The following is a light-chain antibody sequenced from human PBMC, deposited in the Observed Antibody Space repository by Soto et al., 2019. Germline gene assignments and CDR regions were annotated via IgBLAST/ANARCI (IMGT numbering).Light chain of an antibody. V-gene: IGKV1-5*03. CDR2: KAS. J-gene: IGKJ2*01. CDR1: QSISSW. CDR3: QQYNSYPYT. Sequence: DLQMTQSPSTLSASVGDRVSITCRASQSISSWLAWYQQKPGNAPKVLIYKASSLESGVPSRFSGSGSGTEFTLTISSLQPDDLATYYCQQYNSYPYTFGQGTKLEIK.